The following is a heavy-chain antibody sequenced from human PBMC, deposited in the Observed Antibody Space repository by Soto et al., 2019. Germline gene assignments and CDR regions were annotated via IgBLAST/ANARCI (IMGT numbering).Heavy chain of an antibody. CDR3: AKDQRGSFLVSRFDS. V-gene: IGHV3-9*01. D-gene: IGHD1-26*01. CDR1: GFIFEDYA. J-gene: IGHJ5*01. Sequence: GGSLRLSCAASGFIFEDYAMYWVRQAPGKGPEWVSGITWNSATKNYAESVQGRFTISRDNAKKSLYLQMDSLRTEDTALYYCAKDQRGSFLVSRFDSWGQGTPVTVSS. CDR2: ITWNSATK.